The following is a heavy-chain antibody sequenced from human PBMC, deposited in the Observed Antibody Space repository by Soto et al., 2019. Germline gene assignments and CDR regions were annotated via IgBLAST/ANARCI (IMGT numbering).Heavy chain of an antibody. CDR2: IRSKTDGGTT. V-gene: IGHV3-15*07. D-gene: IGHD2-15*01. J-gene: IGHJ5*01. CDR1: GFTFTNAW. Sequence: GGSLRLSCAASGFTFTNAWMNWVRQAPGKGLEWVGRIRSKTDGGTTEYAAPVKGRFTISRDDSKNTVYLQMNTLETEDTAVYYCARRGFCGGGRCSALGDSWGQGTLVTVSS. CDR3: ARRGFCGGGRCSALGDS.